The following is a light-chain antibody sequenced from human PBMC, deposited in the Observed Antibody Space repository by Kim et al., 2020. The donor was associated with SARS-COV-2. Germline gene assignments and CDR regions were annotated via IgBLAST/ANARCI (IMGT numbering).Light chain of an antibody. V-gene: IGLV6-57*03. CDR3: QSYDNDNHGV. J-gene: IGLJ3*02. Sequence: KTVGISCTRSGGSIASKYVRWYRRRPGSAPTALIYGDDQRPSGVPDRFSASIDTSSNSASLIISGLKTEDEADYYCQSYDNDNHGVFGGGTQLTVL. CDR1: GGSIASKY. CDR2: GDD.